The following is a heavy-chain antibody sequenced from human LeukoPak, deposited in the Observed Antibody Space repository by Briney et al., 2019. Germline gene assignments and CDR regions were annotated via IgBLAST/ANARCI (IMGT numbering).Heavy chain of an antibody. D-gene: IGHD3-22*01. CDR3: ASHPPSYYYDSSGYYLDY. CDR2: ISSSGSTI. V-gene: IGHV3-48*04. CDR1: GFTFSSYS. J-gene: IGHJ4*02. Sequence: GGSLRLSCAASGFTFSSYSMNWVRQAPGKGLEGVSYISSSGSTIYYADSVKGRFTISRDNAKNSLYLQMNSLRAEDTAVYYCASHPPSYYYDSSGYYLDYWGQGTLVTVSS.